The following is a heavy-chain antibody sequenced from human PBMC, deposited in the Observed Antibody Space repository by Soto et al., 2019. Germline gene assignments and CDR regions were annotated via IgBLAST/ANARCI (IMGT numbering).Heavy chain of an antibody. V-gene: IGHV3-48*03. CDR2: ISSSGSTI. CDR1: GFSFNTYE. J-gene: IGHJ4*02. Sequence: EVQLVESGGGLVQPGGSLRLSCAASGFSFNTYEMNWVRQTPGKGLEWVSYISSSGSTIYYADSVKGRFTVSRDNGKNSLYLQMNSLRAEDTAVYYCAYGGSCDYWGQGTQVTVSS. CDR3: AYGGSCDY. D-gene: IGHD1-26*01.